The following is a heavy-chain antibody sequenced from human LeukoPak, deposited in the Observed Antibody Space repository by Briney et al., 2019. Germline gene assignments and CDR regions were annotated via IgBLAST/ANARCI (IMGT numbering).Heavy chain of an antibody. CDR1: GFTFSSYD. CDR2: IGTAGDT. Sequence: GGSLRLSCAASGFTFSSYDMHWVRQATGKGLEWVSAIGTAGDTYYPGSVKGRFTISRENAKNSLYLQMNSLRAGDTAVYYCARGGAAAAHFDYWGQGTLVTVSS. V-gene: IGHV3-13*01. CDR3: ARGGAAAAHFDY. D-gene: IGHD6-13*01. J-gene: IGHJ4*02.